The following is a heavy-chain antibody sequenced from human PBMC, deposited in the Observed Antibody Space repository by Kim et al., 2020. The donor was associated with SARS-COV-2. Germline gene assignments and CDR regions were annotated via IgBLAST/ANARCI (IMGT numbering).Heavy chain of an antibody. CDR2: INAGNGNT. CDR3: AEEVDSSGWYNRYNWFDP. CDR1: GYTFTSYA. D-gene: IGHD6-19*01. Sequence: ASVKVSCKASGYTFTSYAMHWVRQAPGQRLEWMGWINAGNGNTKYSQKFQGRVTITRDTSASTAYMELSSLRSEDTAVYYCAEEVDSSGWYNRYNWFDPWGQGTLVTVSS. J-gene: IGHJ5*02. V-gene: IGHV1-3*01.